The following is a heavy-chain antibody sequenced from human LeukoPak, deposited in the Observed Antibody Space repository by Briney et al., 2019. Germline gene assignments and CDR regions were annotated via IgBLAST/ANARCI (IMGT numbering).Heavy chain of an antibody. J-gene: IGHJ3*02. CDR2: ISSGSNTI. D-gene: IGHD5-18*01. CDR3: ATDPGYGYSGAFDI. V-gene: IGHV3-48*01. CDR1: GFTFSSYS. Sequence: GGSLRLSCAASGFTFSSYSMNWVRQAPGKGLEWVSYISSGSNTIYYADSVKGRFTISRDNAKNSLYLQMNSLRAEDAAVYYCATDPGYGYSGAFDIWGQGTMVTVSP.